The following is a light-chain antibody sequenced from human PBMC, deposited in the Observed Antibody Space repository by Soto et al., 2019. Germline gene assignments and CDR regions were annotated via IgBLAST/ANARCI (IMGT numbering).Light chain of an antibody. CDR2: TAS. Sequence: EVVMTQSPATLSVSPGERVTLSCRASQNVRDQLVWYQQRPGQAPRLLIHTASTRATGIPARFSGSGSGTEFTLTISSLQSEDVAVYYCQQHANWPPLTFGGGPRWRSN. CDR3: QQHANWPPLT. V-gene: IGKV3-15*01. CDR1: QNVRDQ. J-gene: IGKJ4*01.